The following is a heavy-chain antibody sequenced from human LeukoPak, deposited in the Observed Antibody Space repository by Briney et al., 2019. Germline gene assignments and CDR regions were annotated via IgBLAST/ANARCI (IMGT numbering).Heavy chain of an antibody. CDR3: ATLMVRGALTYYYGMDV. D-gene: IGHD3-10*01. V-gene: IGHV4-39*01. CDR2: IYYSGST. Sequence: SETLSLTCTVSGGSISSSSYYWGWIPQPPGKGLEWIGSIYYSGSTYYNPSLKSRVTISVDTSKNQFSLMLSSVTAADTAVYYSATLMVRGALTYYYGMDVWGQGTTVTVSS. J-gene: IGHJ6*02. CDR1: GGSISSSSYY.